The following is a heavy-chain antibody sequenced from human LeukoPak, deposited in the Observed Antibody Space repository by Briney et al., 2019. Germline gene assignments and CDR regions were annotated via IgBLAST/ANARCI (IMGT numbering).Heavy chain of an antibody. J-gene: IGHJ6*02. V-gene: IGHV3-23*01. D-gene: IGHD3-9*01. Sequence: GGSLRLSCAASGFTFSSYAMSWVRQAPGKGLEWVSAISGSGGSTYYADSVKGRFTISRDNSKNTLCLQMNSLRAEDTAVYYCAKSATYYDILTGYPDDYYYYGMDVWGQGTTVTVSS. CDR2: ISGSGGST. CDR3: AKSATYYDILTGYPDDYYYYGMDV. CDR1: GFTFSSYA.